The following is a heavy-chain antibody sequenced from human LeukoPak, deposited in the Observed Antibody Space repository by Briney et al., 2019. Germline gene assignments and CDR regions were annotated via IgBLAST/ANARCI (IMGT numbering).Heavy chain of an antibody. CDR2: ISPDEKK. D-gene: IGHD2-21*01. Sequence: GESQRLSCAASGFVFRSHGMNWVRQAPGKGLEWVAGISPDEKKYYVDAVKGRLTISRDNSKSTLYLQMNSLRVEDTAMYYCARDLSYFSFDDWGLGTTVTVSS. CDR3: ARDLSYFSFDD. CDR1: GFVFRSHG. J-gene: IGHJ6*02. V-gene: IGHV3-33*01.